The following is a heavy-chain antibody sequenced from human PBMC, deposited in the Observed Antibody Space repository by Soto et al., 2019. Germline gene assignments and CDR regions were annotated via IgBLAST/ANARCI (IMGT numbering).Heavy chain of an antibody. D-gene: IGHD2-2*01. CDR1: GFTFSSYA. CDR2: ISGSGGST. Sequence: GSLRLSCAASGFTFSSYAMSWVRQAPGKGLEWVSAISGSGGSTYYADSVKGRFTISRDNSKNTLYLQMNSLRAEDTAVYYCAKSLIVVVVPAATDVWGKGTTVTVSS. CDR3: AKSLIVVVVPAATDV. J-gene: IGHJ6*04. V-gene: IGHV3-23*01.